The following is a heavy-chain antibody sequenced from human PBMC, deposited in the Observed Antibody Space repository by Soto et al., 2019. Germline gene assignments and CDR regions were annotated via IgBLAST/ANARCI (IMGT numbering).Heavy chain of an antibody. CDR3: ARGDYPFDY. CDR2: IWYDGSNK. J-gene: IGHJ4*02. Sequence: QVQLVESGGGVVQPGRSLRLSCAASGFTFSSYGMHWVRQAPGKGLEWVAVIWYDGSNKYYADSVKGRFTISRDNSKNTLYLQMNSLRAEDTAVFYCARGDYPFDYWGQGTLVTVSS. D-gene: IGHD4-17*01. V-gene: IGHV3-33*01. CDR1: GFTFSSYG.